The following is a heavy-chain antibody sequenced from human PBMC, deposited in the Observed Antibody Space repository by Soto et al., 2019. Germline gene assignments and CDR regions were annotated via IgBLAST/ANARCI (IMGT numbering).Heavy chain of an antibody. V-gene: IGHV1-69*06. CDR3: VRESGNYFDD. CDR1: GGTFISHA. Sequence: QVQLVQSGAEVKKPGSSLKVSCKASGGTFISHAISWLRQAPGQGLEWVGGIIPIFGTTNYAQKFQGRVTLTADKSTSTVYMELSSLRSDDTAVYYCVRESGNYFDDWGQGTLVTVSS. D-gene: IGHD3-10*01. J-gene: IGHJ4*02. CDR2: IIPIFGTT.